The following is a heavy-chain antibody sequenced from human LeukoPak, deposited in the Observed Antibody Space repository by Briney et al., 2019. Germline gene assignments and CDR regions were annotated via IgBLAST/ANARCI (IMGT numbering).Heavy chain of an antibody. V-gene: IGHV1-46*01. CDR1: GYTFTSYY. CDR2: INPSGGST. D-gene: IGHD6-19*01. J-gene: IGHJ6*02. Sequence: GASVKVSRKASGYTFTSYYMHWVRQAPGQGLEWMGIINPSGGSTSYAQKFQGRVTMTRDTSTSTVYMELSSLRSEDTAVYYCARGLLWVVLTDYYYGMDVWGQGTTVTVSS. CDR3: ARGLLWVVLTDYYYGMDV.